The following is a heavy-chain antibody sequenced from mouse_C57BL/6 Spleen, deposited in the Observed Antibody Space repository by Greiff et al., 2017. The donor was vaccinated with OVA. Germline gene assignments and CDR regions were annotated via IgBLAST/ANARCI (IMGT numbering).Heavy chain of an antibody. D-gene: IGHD1-1*01. J-gene: IGHJ4*01. CDR2: IYPGNGDT. Sequence: QVQLKESGAELVRPGASVKMSCKASGYTFTSYNMHWVKQTPRQGLEWIGAIYPGNGDTSYNQKFKGKATLTVDKSSSTAYMQLSSLTSEDSAVYFCARVTTVVADYSMDYWGQGTSVTVSS. CDR3: ARVTTVVADYSMDY. CDR1: GYTFTSYN. V-gene: IGHV1-12*01.